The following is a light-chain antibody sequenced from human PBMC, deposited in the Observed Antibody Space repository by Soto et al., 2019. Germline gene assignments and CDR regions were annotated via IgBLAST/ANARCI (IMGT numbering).Light chain of an antibody. J-gene: IGLJ3*02. CDR3: AAWDDSLSGPV. CDR1: SSNIGSNT. V-gene: IGLV1-44*01. Sequence: QSVLTQPPSASGTPGQRATISCSGSSSNIGSNTVNWYQQLPGTAPKLLIYSNNQRPSGVPDRFSGSKSGTSASLAISGLQSEDEADYYCAAWDDSLSGPVFGGGTKLTVL. CDR2: SNN.